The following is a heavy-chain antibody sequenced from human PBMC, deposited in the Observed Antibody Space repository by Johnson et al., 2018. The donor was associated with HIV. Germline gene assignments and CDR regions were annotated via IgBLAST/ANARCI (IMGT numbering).Heavy chain of an antibody. CDR2: IRYDGSNK. CDR3: ARVSRSGYYLVRVFDI. Sequence: QVQLVESGGGLIQPGGSLRLSCAASGFTVSSNYMSWVRQAPGKGLEWVAFIRYDGSNKYYADSVKGRFTISRDNSKNTLYLQMNSLRAEDTAVYYCARVSRSGYYLVRVFDIWGQGTMVTVSS. CDR1: GFTVSSNY. J-gene: IGHJ3*02. V-gene: IGHV3-30*02. D-gene: IGHD3-3*01.